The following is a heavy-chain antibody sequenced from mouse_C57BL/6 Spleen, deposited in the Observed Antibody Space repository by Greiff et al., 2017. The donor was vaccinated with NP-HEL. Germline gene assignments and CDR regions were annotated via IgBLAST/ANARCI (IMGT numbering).Heavy chain of an antibody. CDR1: GYTFTSYW. CDR3: ARGAHYDYDGPYFDV. CDR2: INPSNGGT. D-gene: IGHD2-4*01. J-gene: IGHJ1*03. V-gene: IGHV1-53*01. Sequence: VKLQQPGTELVKPGASVKLSCKASGYTFTSYWMHWVKQRPGQGLEWIGNINPSNGGTNYNEKFKSKATLTVDKSSSTAYMQLSSLTSEDSAVYYCARGAHYDYDGPYFDVWGTGTTVTVSS.